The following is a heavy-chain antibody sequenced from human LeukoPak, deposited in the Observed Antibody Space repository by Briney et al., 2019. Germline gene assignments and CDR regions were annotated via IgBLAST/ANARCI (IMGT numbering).Heavy chain of an antibody. CDR3: ARAMVTAIRDGLDY. CDR1: GFTFSSYG. J-gene: IGHJ4*02. CDR2: ISSDGSFT. D-gene: IGHD2-21*02. Sequence: PGGSLRLSCAASGFTFSSYGMHWVRQAPGKGLEWVAVISSDGSFTRHADSVKGLFTISRDNSKNTLYLQMNSLRDEDTAVYYCARAMVTAIRDGLDYWGQGTLVAVSS. V-gene: IGHV3-30*03.